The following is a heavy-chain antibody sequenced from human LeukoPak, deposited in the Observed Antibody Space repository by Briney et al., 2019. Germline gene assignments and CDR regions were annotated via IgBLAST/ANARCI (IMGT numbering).Heavy chain of an antibody. D-gene: IGHD2-2*01. CDR3: VGPPCLRGGYCSTNS. J-gene: IGHJ4*02. V-gene: IGHV3-11*03. CDR1: GFTFSAYS. CDR2: ISSGSEDT. Sequence: PGGSLRLSCAASGFTFSAYSMSWIRQAPGEGVEWGSYISSGSEDTLYADSVKGRFTISRDNAKNSLYLQMNSLTAEDTAVYYCVGPPCLRGGYCSTNSWGQGTLVTVDS.